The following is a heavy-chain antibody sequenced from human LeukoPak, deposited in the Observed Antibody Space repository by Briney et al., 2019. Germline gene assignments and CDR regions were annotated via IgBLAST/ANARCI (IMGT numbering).Heavy chain of an antibody. CDR2: INHSGNT. CDR1: GGSFSVYY. J-gene: IGHJ4*02. CDR3: ARGGFYCGGDCYVDY. V-gene: IGHV4-34*01. Sequence: SETLSLTCAVYGGSFSVYYWSWIRQPPGKGLEWIGEINHSGNTNYNPSLKSRVTISVDTSKNQFPLKLSSVTAADTAVYYCARGGFYCGGDCYVDYWGQGTLVTVSS. D-gene: IGHD2-21*02.